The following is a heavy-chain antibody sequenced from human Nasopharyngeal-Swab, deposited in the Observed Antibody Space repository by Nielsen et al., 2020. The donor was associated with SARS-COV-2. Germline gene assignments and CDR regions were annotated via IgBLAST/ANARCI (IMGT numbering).Heavy chain of an antibody. V-gene: IGHV5-51*01. J-gene: IGHJ6*02. D-gene: IGHD5-12*01. CDR3: VRTEGVATSFKYYFHYGIDV. CDR1: GYSFTSYW. Sequence: KVSCKGSGYSFTSYWIAWVRQMPGKGLEWMGIIYPRDSDTRYRPSFQGQVTISADKSISTAYLQWSSLKASDTAMYYCVRTEGVATSFKYYFHYGIDVGGQGTMVTVPS. CDR2: IYPRDSDT.